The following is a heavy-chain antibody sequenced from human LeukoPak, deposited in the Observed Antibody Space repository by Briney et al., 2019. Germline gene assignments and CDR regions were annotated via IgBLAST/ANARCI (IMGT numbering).Heavy chain of an antibody. Sequence: PSETLSLTCAVYGGSFSGYSWSCIRQTAGKGLEWIGEINHSGSTNYNPSLKSRVTISVDTSKNQFSLKLSSMTAADTAVYYCARGWLRSSVDFWGQGTLVTVSS. V-gene: IGHV4-34*01. J-gene: IGHJ4*02. D-gene: IGHD5-12*01. CDR2: INHSGST. CDR1: GGSFSGYS. CDR3: ARGWLRSSVDF.